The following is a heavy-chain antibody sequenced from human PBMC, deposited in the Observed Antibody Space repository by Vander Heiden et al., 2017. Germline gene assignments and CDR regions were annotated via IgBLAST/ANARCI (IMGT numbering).Heavy chain of an antibody. V-gene: IGHV3-30*18. D-gene: IGHD2-2*01. CDR1: GFTFSSYG. Sequence: QVQLVESGGGVVQPGRSLSISCAASGFTFSSYGRHWVRQAPGKGLEWVAVISYDGSNKYYADSVKGRFTISRDNSKNTLYLQMNSLRAEDTAVYYCAKDRQDIVVVPAPDYWGQGTLVTVSS. J-gene: IGHJ4*02. CDR2: ISYDGSNK. CDR3: AKDRQDIVVVPAPDY.